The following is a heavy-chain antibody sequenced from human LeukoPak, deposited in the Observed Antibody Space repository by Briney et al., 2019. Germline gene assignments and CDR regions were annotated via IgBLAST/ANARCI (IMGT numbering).Heavy chain of an antibody. Sequence: SETLSLTCTVSGGSISSSSYYWGWIRQPPGKGLEWIGSIYYSGSTYYNPSLKSRVTISVDTSKNQFSLKLSSVTAADTAVYYCARVLPSYYYDSSGYYPFDYWGQGTLVTVSS. J-gene: IGHJ4*02. D-gene: IGHD3-22*01. CDR2: IYYSGST. CDR3: ARVLPSYYYDSSGYYPFDY. CDR1: GGSISSSSYY. V-gene: IGHV4-39*07.